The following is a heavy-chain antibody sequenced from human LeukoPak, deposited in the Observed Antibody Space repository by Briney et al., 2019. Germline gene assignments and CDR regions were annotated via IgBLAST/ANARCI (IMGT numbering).Heavy chain of an antibody. CDR1: GFSFSHFT. J-gene: IGHJ3*02. D-gene: IGHD1-1*01. CDR2: ISSQNSYI. Sequence: GGSLRLSCVASGFSFSHFTMNWLRLSPGRGLEWVSSISSQNSYIHYADSVRGRFSISRDNANTSLYLQMNRLSPEDSAVYFCARKQLGSTFDIWGQGAMV. V-gene: IGHV3-21*06. CDR3: ARKQLGSTFDI.